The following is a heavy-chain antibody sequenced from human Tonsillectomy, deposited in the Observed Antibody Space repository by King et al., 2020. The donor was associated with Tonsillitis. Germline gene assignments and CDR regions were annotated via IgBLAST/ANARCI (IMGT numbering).Heavy chain of an antibody. V-gene: IGHV5-10-1*03. CDR2: INTNESYT. CDR3: ARAFRGRGDYYMDV. Sequence: VQLVESGAEVKKPGESMRISCKGDGYSFTSYWISWVRQMPGKGLKGMGRINTNESYTNYSPSFQGHVPISADKPISTAYLQWSSLKASDTAMYYCARAFRGRGDYYMDVWGKGTTVTVSS. J-gene: IGHJ6*03. CDR1: GYSFTSYW. D-gene: IGHD3-10*01.